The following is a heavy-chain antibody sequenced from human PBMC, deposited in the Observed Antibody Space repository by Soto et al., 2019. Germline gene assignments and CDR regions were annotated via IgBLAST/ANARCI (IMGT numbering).Heavy chain of an antibody. CDR3: ARVHYDRRGMDV. V-gene: IGHV4-59*01. CDR1: GGSISSYY. D-gene: IGHD3-10*02. Sequence: PSETLSLTCTVSGGSISSYYWSWIRQPPGKGLEWIGYIYYSGSTNYNPSLKSRVTISVDTSKNQFSLKLSSVTAADTAVYYCARVHYDRRGMDVWGQGTTVTVSS. CDR2: IYYSGST. J-gene: IGHJ6*02.